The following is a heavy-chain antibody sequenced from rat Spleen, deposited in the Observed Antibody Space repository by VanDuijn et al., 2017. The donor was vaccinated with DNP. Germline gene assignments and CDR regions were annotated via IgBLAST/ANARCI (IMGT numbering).Heavy chain of an antibody. CDR3: ARWSRYFDY. CDR2: ISYSGST. V-gene: IGHV3-1*01. D-gene: IGHD1-3*01. Sequence: EVQLQESGPGLVKPSQSLSLTCSVTGYSITINYWGWIRKFPGNKMEWMAYISYSGSTNYNPSLKSRFSITRDTSKNQFFLQLNSVTTEDTATYYCARWSRYFDYWGPGTLVTVSS. J-gene: IGHJ3*01. CDR1: GYSITINY.